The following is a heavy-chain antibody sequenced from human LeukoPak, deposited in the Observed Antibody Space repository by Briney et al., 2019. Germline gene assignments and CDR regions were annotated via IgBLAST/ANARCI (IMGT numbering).Heavy chain of an antibody. CDR3: ARETAELGRSFDY. D-gene: IGHD6-6*01. V-gene: IGHV3-7*03. CDR1: GFTFSSYW. J-gene: IGHJ4*02. CDR2: IKQDGSEK. Sequence: GGALRLSCAASGFTFSSYWMSWVRQAPGKGLEWVANIKQDGSEKYYVDSVKGRFTISRDNAKNSLYLQMNSLRAEDTAVYYCARETAELGRSFDYWGQGALVTVSS.